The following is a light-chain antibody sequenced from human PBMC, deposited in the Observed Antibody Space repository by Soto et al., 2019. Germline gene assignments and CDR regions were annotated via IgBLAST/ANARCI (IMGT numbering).Light chain of an antibody. J-gene: IGKJ1*01. CDR2: SAS. CDR1: QGISNY. CDR3: QKYNSAPPT. Sequence: DIQMTQSPSSLSASVGDRVSITCRASQGISNYLAWYQQKPGEVPNLLIYSASTLQSGVPSRFSDSGSGTDFTLTISSLQPEDVATYYCQKYNSAPPTFGQGTKVEIK. V-gene: IGKV1-27*01.